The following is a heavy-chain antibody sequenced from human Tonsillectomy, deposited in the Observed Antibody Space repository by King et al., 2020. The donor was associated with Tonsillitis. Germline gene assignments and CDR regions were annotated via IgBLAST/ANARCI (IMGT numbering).Heavy chain of an antibody. J-gene: IGHJ4*02. CDR3: AREINDGGNAFDY. D-gene: IGHD1-1*01. Sequence: QLVQSGGEVKKPGASVKVSCKASGYTFTNYGIIWVRQAPGQGLEWMGWISAYNATTKYAQKVQGRVTMTTDSSTTTAYMELRSLRSDDTAVYYCAREINDGGNAFDYWGQGTLVTVSS. CDR2: ISAYNATT. CDR1: GYTFTNYG. V-gene: IGHV1-18*04.